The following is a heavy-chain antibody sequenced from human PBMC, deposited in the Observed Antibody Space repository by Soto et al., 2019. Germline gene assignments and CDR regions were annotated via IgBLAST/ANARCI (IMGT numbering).Heavy chain of an antibody. V-gene: IGHV1-69*13. D-gene: IGHD3-22*01. CDR3: ATSPYYDSSGYLDY. CDR1: GGTFSSYA. J-gene: IGHJ4*02. CDR2: IIPIFGTA. Sequence: VASVKVSCKASGGTFSSYAISWVRQAPGQGLEWMGGIIPIFGTANYAQKFQGRVTITADESTSTAYMELSGLRSEDTAVYYCATSPYYDSSGYLDYWGQGTLVTVSS.